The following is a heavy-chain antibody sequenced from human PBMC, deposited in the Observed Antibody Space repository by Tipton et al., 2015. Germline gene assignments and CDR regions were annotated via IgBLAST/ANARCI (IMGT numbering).Heavy chain of an antibody. D-gene: IGHD3-9*01. V-gene: IGHV4-31*03. J-gene: IGHJ4*02. CDR2: ISYSAYT. Sequence: TLSLTCSVSGGSISSGTFYWSWIRQHPGKGLECIGYISYSAYTYYNPSLKSRVNISLDTSQNQLSLKLRSVTAADTAVYYCARVRYFDWLLPPGPFDYWGQGTVVTVSS. CDR3: ARVRYFDWLLPPGPFDY. CDR1: GGSISSGTFY.